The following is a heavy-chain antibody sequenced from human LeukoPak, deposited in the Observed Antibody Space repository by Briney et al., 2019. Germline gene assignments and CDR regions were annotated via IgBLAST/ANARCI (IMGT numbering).Heavy chain of an antibody. CDR1: GGSISSYY. D-gene: IGHD1-14*01. CDR3: ARDSLTAPPWFWRREVWYFDL. J-gene: IGHJ2*01. Sequence: SETPSLTCTVSGGSISSYYWSWLRQPPGKGLEWIGYIYYSGSTNYNPSLKSRVTISVDTSKNQFSLKLSSVTAADTAVYYCARDSLTAPPWFWRREVWYFDLWGRGTLVTVSS. V-gene: IGHV4-59*01. CDR2: IYYSGST.